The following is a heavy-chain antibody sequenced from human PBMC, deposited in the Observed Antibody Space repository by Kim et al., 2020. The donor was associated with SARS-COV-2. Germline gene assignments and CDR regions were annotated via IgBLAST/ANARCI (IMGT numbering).Heavy chain of an antibody. J-gene: IGHJ4*02. Sequence: GSEKYYVESVKGRFTISRDNAINSLYLQMNSLRAEDTAVYCCATARGTDYWGQGTLVTVSS. CDR3: ATARGTDY. CDR2: GSEK. V-gene: IGHV3-7*01. D-gene: IGHD3-16*01.